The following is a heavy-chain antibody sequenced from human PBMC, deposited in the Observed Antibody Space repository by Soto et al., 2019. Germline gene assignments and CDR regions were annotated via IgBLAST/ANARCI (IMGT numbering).Heavy chain of an antibody. CDR3: ARDLEALKQQLDAFDI. CDR2: IWYDGSNK. J-gene: IGHJ3*02. V-gene: IGHV3-33*01. CDR1: GFTFSSYG. Sequence: GGSLRLSCAASGFTFSSYGMHWVRQAPGKGLEWVAVIWYDGSNKYYADSVKGRFTISRDNSKNTLYLQMNSLRAEDTAVYYCARDLEALKQQLDAFDIWGQGTMVTVSS. D-gene: IGHD6-13*01.